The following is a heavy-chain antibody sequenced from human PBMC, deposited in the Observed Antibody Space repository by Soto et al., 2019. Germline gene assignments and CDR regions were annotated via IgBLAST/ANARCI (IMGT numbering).Heavy chain of an antibody. Sequence: GASVKVSCKASGGTFSSYAISWVRQAPGQGLEWMGGIIPIFGTANYAQKFQGRVTITADESTSTAYMELSSLRSEDTAVYYCARGKRFLEWLSFDYWGQGTLVTVSS. D-gene: IGHD3-3*01. J-gene: IGHJ4*02. CDR2: IIPIFGTA. V-gene: IGHV1-69*13. CDR1: GGTFSSYA. CDR3: ARGKRFLEWLSFDY.